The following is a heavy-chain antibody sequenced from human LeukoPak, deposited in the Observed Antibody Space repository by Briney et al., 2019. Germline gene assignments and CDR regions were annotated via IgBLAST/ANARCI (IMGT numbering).Heavy chain of an antibody. V-gene: IGHV3-21*01. CDR1: GFTFSSYS. CDR2: ISSSSSYI. D-gene: IGHD3-22*01. CDR3: ARGIYDSSGYYNAIDY. J-gene: IGHJ4*02. Sequence: GGSLRLSCAASGFTFSSYSMNWVRHAPGKGLEWVSSISSSSSYIYYADSVKGRFTISRDNAKNSLYLQMNSLRAEDTAVYYCARGIYDSSGYYNAIDYWGEGTLVIVAS.